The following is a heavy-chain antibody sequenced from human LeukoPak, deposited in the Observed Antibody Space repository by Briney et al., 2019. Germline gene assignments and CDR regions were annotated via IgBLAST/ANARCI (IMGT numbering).Heavy chain of an antibody. J-gene: IGHJ3*02. CDR1: GFTVSSNY. CDR2: IKQDGREK. D-gene: IGHD2-21*01. Sequence: QAGGSLRLPCAASGFTVSSNYMSWVRQAPGKGLEWVANIKQDGREKYYVDSVKGRFTISRDNAKNSLYLQMNSLRVEDTAVYYCARDESGDNDAFDIWGQGTMVTVSS. V-gene: IGHV3-7*01. CDR3: ARDESGDNDAFDI.